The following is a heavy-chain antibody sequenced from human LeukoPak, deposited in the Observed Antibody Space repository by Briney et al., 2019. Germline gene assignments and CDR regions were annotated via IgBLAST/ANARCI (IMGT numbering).Heavy chain of an antibody. J-gene: IGHJ4*02. V-gene: IGHV1-46*01. D-gene: IGHD5-24*01. CDR3: ARDRGGMATMIFDY. CDR2: INPSGGST. CDR1: GYTFTSYY. Sequence: ASVKVSCKASGYTFTSYYMYWVRQAPGEGLEWMGIINPSGGSTSYAQKFQGGVTMTRDTSTSTVYMELSSLRAGDTAVYYCARDRGGMATMIFDYWGQGTLVTVSS.